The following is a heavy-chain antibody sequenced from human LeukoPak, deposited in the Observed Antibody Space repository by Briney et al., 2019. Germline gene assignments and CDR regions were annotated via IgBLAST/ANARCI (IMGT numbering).Heavy chain of an antibody. CDR2: IYYSGST. D-gene: IGHD3-10*01. V-gene: IGHV4-59*01. J-gene: IGHJ3*02. CDR3: ARAKFGSVPAFDI. CDR1: GGSISSYY. Sequence: SETLSLTCTVSGGSISSYYWSWIRQPPGKGLEWIGYIYYSGSTNYNPSLESRVTISVDTSKNQFSLKLSSVTAADTAVYYCARAKFGSVPAFDIWGQGTMVTVSS.